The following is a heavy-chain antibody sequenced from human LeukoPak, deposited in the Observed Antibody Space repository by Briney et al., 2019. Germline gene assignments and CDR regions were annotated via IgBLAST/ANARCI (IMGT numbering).Heavy chain of an antibody. CDR3: AGVHHYYGSGSYYTFDY. CDR1: GDSVSSNSAA. CDR2: TYYRSKWYN. V-gene: IGHV6-1*01. J-gene: IGHJ4*02. Sequence: SQTLSLTCAISGDSVSSNSAAWNWIRQSPSRGLEWPGRTYYRSKWYNDYAVSVKSRITINPDTSKNQFSLQLNSVTPEDTAVYYCAGVHHYYGSGSYYTFDYWGQGTLVTVSS. D-gene: IGHD3-10*01.